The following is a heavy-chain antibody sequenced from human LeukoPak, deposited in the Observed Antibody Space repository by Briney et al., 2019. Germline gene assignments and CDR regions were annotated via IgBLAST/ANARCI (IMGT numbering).Heavy chain of an antibody. V-gene: IGHV1-18*01. CDR3: ARDKGSDYYHNGAFDF. CDR2: ISNSNANT. Sequence: GASVKVSCKASGYTFTSYGITWVRQAPGQGLEWMGWISNSNANTKYVQKLQGRVTMTTDTSTSTAYMELRSLRSDDTAVYYCARDKGSDYYHNGAFDFWGQGTMVTVSA. D-gene: IGHD3-22*01. CDR1: GYTFTSYG. J-gene: IGHJ3*01.